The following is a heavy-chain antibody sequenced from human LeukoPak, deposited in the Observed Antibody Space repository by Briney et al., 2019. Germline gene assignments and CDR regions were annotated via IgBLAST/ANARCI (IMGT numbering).Heavy chain of an antibody. D-gene: IGHD5-18*01. V-gene: IGHV3-30*02. CDR3: AKVVDTTGFDY. Sequence: PGGSLRLSCAASGFTFSNYGMQWVRQAPGQGLEWVAVIWYDGSKKYYADSVKGRFIISRDDSKNTLYLQMNSLRAEDTAVYYCAKVVDTTGFDYWGQGTLVTVSS. CDR1: GFTFSNYG. J-gene: IGHJ4*02. CDR2: IWYDGSKK.